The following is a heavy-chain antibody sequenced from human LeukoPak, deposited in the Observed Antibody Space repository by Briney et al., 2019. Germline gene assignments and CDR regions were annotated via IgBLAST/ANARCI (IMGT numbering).Heavy chain of an antibody. CDR2: ISSSSGTTI. V-gene: IGHV3-48*01. CDR1: GFTFSSFN. Sequence: GGSLRLSCAASGFTFSSFNINWVRQAPGKGLEWISYISSSSGTTIYYADSVKGRFTVSRDNAKNSLCLQMNSLRAEDTAVYYCARGRIWGISAAGSNFDFWGQGTLVTVSS. D-gene: IGHD6-13*01. CDR3: ARGRIWGISAAGSNFDF. J-gene: IGHJ4*02.